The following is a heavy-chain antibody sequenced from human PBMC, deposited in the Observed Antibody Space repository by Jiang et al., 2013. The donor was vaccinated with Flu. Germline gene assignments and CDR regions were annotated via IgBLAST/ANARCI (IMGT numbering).Heavy chain of an antibody. Sequence: AASGFSFSSYGMHWVRQAPGKGLEWVAVIWYDGTIKTNADSVKGRFTISRDNSKNTLYLQMNSLRAEDTAVYYCARDLGVVNYYQGLDVWGQGTTVTVSS. D-gene: IGHD3-3*01. J-gene: IGHJ6*02. CDR1: GFSFSSYG. CDR2: IWYDGTIK. CDR3: ARDLGVVNYYQGLDV. V-gene: IGHV3-33*01.